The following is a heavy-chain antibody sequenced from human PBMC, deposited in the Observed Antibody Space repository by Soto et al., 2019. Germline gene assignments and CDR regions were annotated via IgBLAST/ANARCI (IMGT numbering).Heavy chain of an antibody. CDR1: GYTFNYYG. D-gene: IGHD1-26*01. V-gene: IGHV1-18*04. J-gene: IGHJ4*02. CDR2: ISAHNGDT. Sequence: ASVKVSCKASGYTFNYYGISWVRQAPGQGLEWVGWISAHNGDTKYAQNLQGRLTLTTDTSTSTAYMELTSLTSDDTAVYYCARDYPGGSYYDYWGQGTLVTVSS. CDR3: ARDYPGGSYYDY.